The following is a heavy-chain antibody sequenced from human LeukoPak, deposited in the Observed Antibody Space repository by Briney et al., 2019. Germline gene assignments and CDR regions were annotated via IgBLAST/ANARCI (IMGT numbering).Heavy chain of an antibody. CDR3: ARSRNYDTTGFNPSYYLDS. D-gene: IGHD3-22*01. CDR2: IYNTVDV. Sequence: SETLSLTCTVSGASVIGSYWTWIRQSPGGSLQSLGYIYNTVDVNYSPSLKSRVTISIDMSRNQVSLRLTSVTAADTAIYYCARSRNYDTTGFNPSYYLDSWGQGALVTVAS. V-gene: IGHV4-59*02. CDR1: GASVIGSY. J-gene: IGHJ4*02.